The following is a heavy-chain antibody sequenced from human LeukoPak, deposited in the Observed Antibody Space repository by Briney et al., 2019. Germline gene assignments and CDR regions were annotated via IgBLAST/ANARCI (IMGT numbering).Heavy chain of an antibody. CDR3: ARDRRGSSGSNY. CDR2: ISTYNGNT. CDR1: GYTFTTYG. V-gene: IGHV1-18*01. Sequence: ASVKVSCKASGYTFTTYGISWVRQAPGQGLEWMGWISTYNGNTNYAQKLQGRVTMTTDTSTSTAYMEVRSLKSDDTAVYYCARDRRGSSGSNYRGQGTLVTVSS. J-gene: IGHJ4*02. D-gene: IGHD6-19*01.